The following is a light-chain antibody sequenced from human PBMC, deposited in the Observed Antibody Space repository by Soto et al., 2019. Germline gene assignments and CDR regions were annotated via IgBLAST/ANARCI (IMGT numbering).Light chain of an antibody. J-gene: IGKJ5*01. CDR1: QSISSY. CDR3: QQSYSTPLG. Sequence: DIQMTQSPSSLSASVGDRVTITCRASQSISSYLNWYQQKPAKAPELLIYAASNLQSGVPSRFSGSGSGTDFTLTISCLQPEDFATYYCQQSYSTPLGFGQGTRLEIK. V-gene: IGKV1-39*01. CDR2: AAS.